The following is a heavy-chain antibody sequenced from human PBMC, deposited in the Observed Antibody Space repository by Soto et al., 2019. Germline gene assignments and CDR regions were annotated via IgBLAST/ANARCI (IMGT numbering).Heavy chain of an antibody. CDR1: GFTFSNYG. CDR2: ISYDGSNK. D-gene: IGHD6-19*01. CDR3: AKDKSQWRAGAFDI. V-gene: IGHV3-30*18. Sequence: GGSLRLSCAASGFTFSNYGMHWVRPAPGKGLEWVAVISYDGSNKYYADSVKGRFTISRDNSKNTLYLQMNSLRAEDTAVYYCAKDKSQWRAGAFDIWGQGTMVTVSS. J-gene: IGHJ3*02.